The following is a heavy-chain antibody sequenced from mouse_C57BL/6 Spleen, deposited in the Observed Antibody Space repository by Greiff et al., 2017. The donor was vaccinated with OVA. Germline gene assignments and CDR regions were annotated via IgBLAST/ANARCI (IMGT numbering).Heavy chain of an antibody. V-gene: IGHV1-80*01. CDR2: IYPGDGDT. CDR3: ARYTTVVARYFDV. J-gene: IGHJ1*03. Sequence: VKLMESGAELVKPGASVKISCKASGYAFSSYWMNWVKQRPGKGLEWIGQIYPGDGDTNYNGKFKGKATLTADKSSSTAYMQLSSLTSEDSAVYFCARYTTVVARYFDVWGTGTTVTVSS. D-gene: IGHD1-1*01. CDR1: GYAFSSYW.